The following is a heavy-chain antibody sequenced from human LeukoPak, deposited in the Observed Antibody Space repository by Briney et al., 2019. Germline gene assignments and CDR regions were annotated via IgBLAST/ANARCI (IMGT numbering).Heavy chain of an antibody. CDR2: ISSSSSTI. CDR3: ARAGFTFSDYFGSFFDY. Sequence: GRSLRLSCAASGFTFSSYSMNWVRQAPGKGLEWVSHISSSSSTIYYADSVKGRFTISRDNAKNSLYLQMNSLRAEDTAVYYCARAGFTFSDYFGSFFDYWGQGTLVTVSS. CDR1: GFTFSSYS. D-gene: IGHD3-10*01. J-gene: IGHJ4*02. V-gene: IGHV3-48*01.